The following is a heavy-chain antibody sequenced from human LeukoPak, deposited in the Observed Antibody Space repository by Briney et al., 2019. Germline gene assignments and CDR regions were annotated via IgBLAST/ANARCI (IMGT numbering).Heavy chain of an antibody. V-gene: IGHV3-73*01. CDR2: IRSKTHSYAT. D-gene: IGHD6-13*01. J-gene: IGHJ4*02. CDR1: GFTFSSYG. CDR3: TRRSIASTRTDDY. Sequence: GGSLRLSCAASGFTFSSYGMHWVRQASGKGLEWVGRIRSKTHSYATTYAASLKGRFTISRDDSKNTTYLQMSSLKTDDTAVYYCTRRSIASTRTDDYWGQGTLVTVSS.